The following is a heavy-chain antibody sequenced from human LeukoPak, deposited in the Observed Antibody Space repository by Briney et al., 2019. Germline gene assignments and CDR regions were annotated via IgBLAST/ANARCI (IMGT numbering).Heavy chain of an antibody. J-gene: IGHJ1*01. CDR1: GGSISSGGYS. CDR2: IYHSGST. V-gene: IGHV4-30-2*01. D-gene: IGHD6-13*01. Sequence: SETLSLTCAVSGGSISSGGYSWSWIRQPPGKGLEWIGYIYHSGSTYYNPSLKSRVTISVDRSKNQFSLKLSSVAAADTAVYYCARGGSWPECFRHWGQGTLVTVSS. CDR3: ARGGSWPECFRH.